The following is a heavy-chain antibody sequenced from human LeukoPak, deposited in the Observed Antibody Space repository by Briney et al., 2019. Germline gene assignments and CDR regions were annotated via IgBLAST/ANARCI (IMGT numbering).Heavy chain of an antibody. CDR3: AKASPVTSWAATTDDY. Sequence: GGSLRLSCAASGFTFSNFWMHWVRQAPGKGLVWVALIYGDGSSTRYADSVKGRFTISRDNAKNTVYLQMNSLRAEDTAVYYCAKASPVTSWAATTDDYWGQGTLVTVSS. V-gene: IGHV3-74*01. J-gene: IGHJ4*02. CDR1: GFTFSNFW. D-gene: IGHD4-17*01. CDR2: IYGDGSST.